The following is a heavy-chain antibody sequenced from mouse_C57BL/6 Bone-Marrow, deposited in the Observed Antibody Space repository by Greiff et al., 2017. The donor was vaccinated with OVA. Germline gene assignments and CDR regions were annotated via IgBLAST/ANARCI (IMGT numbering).Heavy chain of an antibody. CDR3: ASGYGNSFAY. J-gene: IGHJ3*01. CDR1: VFPFTDSY. V-gene: IGHV1-26*01. D-gene: IGHD2-1*01. Sequence: EVQLHPSGPALVKPVASVKISCPSSVFPFTDSYLHCVQPSPGNILDWIGDINPNNGGTSYNQKFKGKATLTVDKSSSTAYMELRSLTSEDSAVYYCASGYGNSFAYWGQGTLVTVSA. CDR2: INPNNGGT.